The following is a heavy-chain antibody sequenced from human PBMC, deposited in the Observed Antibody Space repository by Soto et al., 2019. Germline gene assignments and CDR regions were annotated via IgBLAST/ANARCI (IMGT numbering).Heavy chain of an antibody. CDR1: GFTFSSYA. V-gene: IGHV3-23*01. Sequence: GGSLRLSCAASGFTFSSYAMSWVRQAPGKGLEWVSAISGSGGSTYYADSVKGRFTISRDNSKNTLYLQMNSLRAEDTAVYYCAKDIVLMVYATQTMVVWGQGTTVTISS. CDR2: ISGSGGST. CDR3: AKDIVLMVYATQTMVV. J-gene: IGHJ6*02. D-gene: IGHD2-8*01.